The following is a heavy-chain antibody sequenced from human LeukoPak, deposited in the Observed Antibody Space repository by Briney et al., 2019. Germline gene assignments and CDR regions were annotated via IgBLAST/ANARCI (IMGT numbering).Heavy chain of an antibody. V-gene: IGHV4-59*01. J-gene: IGHJ4*02. CDR1: GGSISGYY. CDR3: ARLRLGELSCDY. Sequence: PSETLSLTCTVSGGSISGYYWSWIRQPPGKGLEWIGYIYYSGSTNYNPSLKSRVTISVDTSKNQFSLKLSSVTAADTAVYYCARLRLGELSCDYWGQGTLVTVSS. D-gene: IGHD3-16*02. CDR2: IYYSGST.